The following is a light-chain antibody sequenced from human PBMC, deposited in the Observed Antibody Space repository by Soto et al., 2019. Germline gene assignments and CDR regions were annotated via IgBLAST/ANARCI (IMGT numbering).Light chain of an antibody. J-gene: IGKJ1*01. CDR1: QSVSSSY. V-gene: IGKV3-20*01. Sequence: EIVLTQSPGTLSLSPGERATLSCRASQSVSSSYLAWYQQKPGQAPRLLIYGASSRATGIPDRFSGSGSGTDFTLTISRLAPEDFAVYYCQQYDSSLWTFGQGTKVEIK. CDR2: GAS. CDR3: QQYDSSLWT.